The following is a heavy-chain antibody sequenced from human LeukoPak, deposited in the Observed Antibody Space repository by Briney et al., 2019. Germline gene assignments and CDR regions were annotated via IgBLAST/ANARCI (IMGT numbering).Heavy chain of an antibody. CDR2: INHSGST. J-gene: IGHJ5*02. Sequence: SETLSLTCAVYGGSFSGYYWSWIRQPPGKGLEWIGEINHSGSTNYNPSLKSRVTTSVDTSKNQFSLKLSSVTAADTAVYYCARGRQGITIFGVARNWFDPWGQGTLVTVSS. V-gene: IGHV4-34*01. D-gene: IGHD3-3*01. CDR1: GGSFSGYY. CDR3: ARGRQGITIFGVARNWFDP.